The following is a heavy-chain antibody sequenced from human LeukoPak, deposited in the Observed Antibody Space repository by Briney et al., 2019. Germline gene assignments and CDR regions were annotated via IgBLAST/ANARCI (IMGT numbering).Heavy chain of an antibody. D-gene: IGHD4/OR15-4a*01. CDR3: ARGASLLTNWFDP. CDR2: IYPGDSDT. J-gene: IGHJ5*02. V-gene: IGHV5-51*01. CDR1: GYSFTSYW. Sequence: GESLKISCTGSGYSFTSYWIGWVRQMPGKGLEWMGLIYPGDSDTKYSPSFQGQVTISADKSISTAYLQWSSLKASDTAMYYCARGASLLTNWFDPWGQGTLVTVSS.